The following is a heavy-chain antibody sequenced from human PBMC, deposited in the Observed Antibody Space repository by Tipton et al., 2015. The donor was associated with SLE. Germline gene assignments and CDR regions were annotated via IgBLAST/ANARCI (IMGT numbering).Heavy chain of an antibody. V-gene: IGHV4-39*07. CDR3: ARIRGSFGSGSYDY. CDR2: VYDSGTT. Sequence: TLSLTCFVSGDYITSDIYYWGWIRQPPGRGLEWIGCVYDSGTTYYNPSLKSRVTMSVDTSKNQFSLRLNSVHAADTAVYYCARIRGSFGSGSYDYWGQRPLVTVSS. J-gene: IGHJ4*02. D-gene: IGHD3-10*01. CDR1: GDYITSDIYY.